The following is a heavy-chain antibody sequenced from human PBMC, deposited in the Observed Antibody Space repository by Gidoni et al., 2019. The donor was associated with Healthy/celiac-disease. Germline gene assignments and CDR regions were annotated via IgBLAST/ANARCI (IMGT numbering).Heavy chain of an antibody. CDR3: ARDCSGGNCDFDY. V-gene: IGHV1-46*01. CDR1: GYTFTSYY. J-gene: IGHJ4*02. Sequence: QVQLVQSGAEVKKPGASVKVSCKASGYTFTSYYMHWVRQAPGQGLEWMGVINASGGSTTYAQKFQGRITMTRDTSTSTVYMELSNLRYEDTAVFYCARDCSGGNCDFDYWGQGTLVTVSS. CDR2: INASGGST. D-gene: IGHD2-15*01.